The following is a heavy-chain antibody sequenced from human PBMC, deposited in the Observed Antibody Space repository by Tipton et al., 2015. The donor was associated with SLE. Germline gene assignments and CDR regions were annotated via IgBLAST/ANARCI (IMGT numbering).Heavy chain of an antibody. D-gene: IGHD2-8*02. CDR1: GFTFSSYG. Sequence: GSLRLSCAASGFTFSSYGMHWVRQAPGKGLEWVAFIRYDGSNKYYADSVKGRFTISRDNSKNTLYLQMNSLRAEDTAVYYCAKVLVVALEGGFDPWGQGTLVTVSS. V-gene: IGHV3-30*02. J-gene: IGHJ5*02. CDR3: AKVLVVALEGGFDP. CDR2: IRYDGSNK.